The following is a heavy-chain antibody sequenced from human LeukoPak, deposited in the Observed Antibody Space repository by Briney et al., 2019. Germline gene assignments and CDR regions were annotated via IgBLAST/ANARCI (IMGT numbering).Heavy chain of an antibody. CDR2: IFTSGST. V-gene: IGHV4-61*02. J-gene: IGHJ4*02. Sequence: SETLSLTCTVSGGSISSGSYHWSWIRQPAGKGLEWIGRIFTSGSTNYNPSLKSRVTMSLDTSKNQFSLKLSSVTAADTALYYCARVGDYALKDWGQGTLVTVSS. CDR3: ARVGDYALKD. D-gene: IGHD3-16*01. CDR1: GGSISSGSYH.